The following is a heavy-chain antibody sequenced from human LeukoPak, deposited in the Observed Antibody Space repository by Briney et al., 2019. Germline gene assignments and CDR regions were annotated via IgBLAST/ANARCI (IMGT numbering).Heavy chain of an antibody. V-gene: IGHV4-4*07. CDR2: IYTSGST. D-gene: IGHD3-22*01. J-gene: IGHJ3*02. CDR1: GGSISSYY. CDR3: ARDADSPHYYDSSGYLRAEAFDI. Sequence: SETLSLTCTVFGGSISSYYWTWIRQPAGKGLEWIGRIYTSGSTNYNPSLKSRVTMSVDTSKNQFSLKLSSVTAADTAVYYCARDADSPHYYDSSGYLRAEAFDIWGQGTMVTVSS.